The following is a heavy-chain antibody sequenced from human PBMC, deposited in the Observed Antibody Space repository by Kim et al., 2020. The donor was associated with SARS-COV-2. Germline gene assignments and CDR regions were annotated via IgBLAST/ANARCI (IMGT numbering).Heavy chain of an antibody. D-gene: IGHD2-2*02. CDR3: TRSGYTYPYNWFDP. CDR2: IRSKAYGGTT. J-gene: IGHJ5*02. Sequence: GGSLRLSCTASGFTFGDYAMSWVRQAPGKGLEWVGFIRSKAYGGTTEYAASVKGRFTISRDDSKSIAYLQMNSLKTEDTAVYYCTRSGYTYPYNWFDPWGQGTLVTVSS. V-gene: IGHV3-49*04. CDR1: GFTFGDYA.